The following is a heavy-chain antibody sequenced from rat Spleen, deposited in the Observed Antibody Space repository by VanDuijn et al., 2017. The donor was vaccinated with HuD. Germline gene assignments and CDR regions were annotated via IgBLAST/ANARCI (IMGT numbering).Heavy chain of an antibody. CDR2: ITNASGRT. Sequence: EVQLVESGGGLVQPGGSLKLSCVASGFTFNNYWMTWIRQAPGKGLEWVASITNASGRTYYPDSVKGRFTISRDNAKSTLYLQMNSLRSEDTATYYCARHYYPRPWGQGVMVTVSS. CDR3: ARHYYPRP. CDR1: GFTFNNYW. J-gene: IGHJ2*01. V-gene: IGHV5-31*01. D-gene: IGHD1-4*01.